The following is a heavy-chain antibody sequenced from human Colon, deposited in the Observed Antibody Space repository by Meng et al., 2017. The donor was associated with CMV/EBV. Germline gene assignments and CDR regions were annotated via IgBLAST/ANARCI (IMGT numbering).Heavy chain of an antibody. J-gene: IGHJ4*02. CDR1: AGTFKSYS. CDR2: ISPALGIA. D-gene: IGHD6-6*01. CDR3: ARDMLWGSSSTYFDS. Sequence: SVQVSCKASAGTFKSYSISWVRQAPGQGLEWMGRISPALGIASYAQKFPDRVTITADISTSKAYMELTTLRSDDTAVYYCARDMLWGSSSTYFDSWGQGTLVTVSS. V-gene: IGHV1-69*04.